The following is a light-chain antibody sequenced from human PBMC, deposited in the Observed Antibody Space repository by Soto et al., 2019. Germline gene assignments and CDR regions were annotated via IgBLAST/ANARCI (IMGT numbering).Light chain of an antibody. J-gene: IGLJ3*02. V-gene: IGLV7-46*01. CDR1: TGAVTSGHY. CDR3: LLSYGGARV. CDR2: DTS. Sequence: QAVVTQEPSLTVSPGGTVTLTCGSSTGAVTSGHYPYWFQQKPGQAPRTLIFDTSNKHYWTPARFSGALLGGKAALTLSGSQPEDEAEYYCLLSYGGARVFGGGTKLTVL.